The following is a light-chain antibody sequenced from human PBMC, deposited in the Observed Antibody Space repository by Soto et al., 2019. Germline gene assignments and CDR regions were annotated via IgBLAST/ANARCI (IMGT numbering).Light chain of an antibody. CDR2: DAS. CDR3: QQYNSDSLT. V-gene: IGKV1-5*01. J-gene: IGKJ4*01. Sequence: DIQMTQSPSTLSASVGDRVTITCRASQSISDWLAWYQQKPGKAPKLLIYDASGLESGVPSRFSGSGSGTEFTLTISSLQPDDFATYYCQQYNSDSLTFGGGTKVDIK. CDR1: QSISDW.